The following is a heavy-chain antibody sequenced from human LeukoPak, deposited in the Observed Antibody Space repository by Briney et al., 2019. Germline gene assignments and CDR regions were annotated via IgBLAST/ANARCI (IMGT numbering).Heavy chain of an antibody. CDR2: IYSGGST. J-gene: IGHJ4*02. CDR3: ASRPSPRIYGSGSYPFDY. D-gene: IGHD3-10*01. CDR1: GFTVSSNY. Sequence: GGSLRLSCAASGFTVSSNYMSWVRQAPGKGLEWVSVIYSGGSTYYADSVKGRFTISRDNSKNTLYLQMNSLRAEDTAVYYCASRPSPRIYGSGSYPFDYWGQGTLVTVSS. V-gene: IGHV3-66*01.